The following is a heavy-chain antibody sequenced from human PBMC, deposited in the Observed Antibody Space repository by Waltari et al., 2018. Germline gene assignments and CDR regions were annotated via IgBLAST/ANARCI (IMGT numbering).Heavy chain of an antibody. Sequence: EVQLVESGGGLVQPGGSLRLSCAASGFTFSSYAMPWVRQAPGKGLEYVSAISSNGGSTYYANSVKGRFTISRDNSKNTLYLQMGSLRAEDMAVYYCARASIVATTDDAFDIWGQGTMVTVSS. CDR3: ARASIVATTDDAFDI. D-gene: IGHD5-12*01. CDR2: ISSNGGST. J-gene: IGHJ3*02. CDR1: GFTFSSYA. V-gene: IGHV3-64*01.